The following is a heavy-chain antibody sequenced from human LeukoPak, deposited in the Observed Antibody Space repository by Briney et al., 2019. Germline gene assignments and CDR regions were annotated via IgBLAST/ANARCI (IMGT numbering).Heavy chain of an antibody. CDR1: GGSISSYY. CDR2: IYYSGST. Sequence: PSETLSLTCTVSGGSISSYYWSWIRQPPGKGLEWIGYIYYSGSTNYNPSLKSRVTISVDTSKSQFSLKLSSVTAADTAVYYCARGGWGSFDYWGQGTLVTVSS. D-gene: IGHD3-16*01. CDR3: ARGGWGSFDY. J-gene: IGHJ4*02. V-gene: IGHV4-59*01.